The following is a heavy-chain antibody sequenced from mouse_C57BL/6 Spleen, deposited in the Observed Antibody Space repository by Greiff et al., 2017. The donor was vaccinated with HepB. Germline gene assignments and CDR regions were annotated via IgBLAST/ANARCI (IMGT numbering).Heavy chain of an antibody. D-gene: IGHD1-1*01. CDR3: ARQEVVATYYYYAMDY. Sequence: EVQLQHSGAELVKPGASVKLSCTASGFNIKDYYMHWVKQRTEQGLEWIGRIDPEDGETKYAPKFQGKATITADTSSNTAYLQLSSLTSEDTAVYYCARQEVVATYYYYAMDYWGQGTSVTVSS. V-gene: IGHV14-2*01. CDR2: IDPEDGET. CDR1: GFNIKDYY. J-gene: IGHJ4*01.